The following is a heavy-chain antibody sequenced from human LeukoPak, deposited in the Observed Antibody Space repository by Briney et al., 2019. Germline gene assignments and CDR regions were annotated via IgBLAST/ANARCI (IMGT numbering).Heavy chain of an antibody. CDR3: ARGGYDSSGYPYYYYMDV. Sequence: ASVKVSCKASGYTFTSYYMHWVRQAPGQGLEWMGGIIPIFGTANYAQKFQGRVTITADKSTSTAYMELSSLRSEDTAVYYCARGGYDSSGYPYYYYMDVWGKGTTVTVSS. CDR2: IIPIFGTA. D-gene: IGHD3-22*01. V-gene: IGHV1-69*06. CDR1: GYTFTSYY. J-gene: IGHJ6*03.